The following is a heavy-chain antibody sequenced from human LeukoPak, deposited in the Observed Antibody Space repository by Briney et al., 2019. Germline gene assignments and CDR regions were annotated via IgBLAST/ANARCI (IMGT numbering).Heavy chain of an antibody. V-gene: IGHV3-48*03. Sequence: PGGSLRLSCAASGFTFSSYEMNWVRQAPGKGLEWVSYISSSGSTIYYADSVKGRFTISRDNAKNSLYLQMNSLRAEDTAVYYCARDPAYSGYDYNWNWGQGTLVTVSS. D-gene: IGHD5-12*01. J-gene: IGHJ4*02. CDR3: ARDPAYSGYDYNWN. CDR1: GFTFSSYE. CDR2: ISSSGSTI.